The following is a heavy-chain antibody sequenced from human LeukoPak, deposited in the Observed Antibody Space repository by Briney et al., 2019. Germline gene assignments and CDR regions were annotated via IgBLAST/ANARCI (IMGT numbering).Heavy chain of an antibody. CDR2: IYTSGST. D-gene: IGHD5-18*01. V-gene: IGHV4-4*07. J-gene: IGHJ5*02. CDR3: ARDLKGYSYDPSWFDP. Sequence: KSSETLSLTCTVSGGSISNYWSWIRPPAGKGLEWIGRIYTSGSTNYNPSLKSRVTMSVDTSKNQFSLKLSSVTAADTAVYYCARDLKGYSYDPSWFDPWGQGTLVTVSS. CDR1: GGSISNY.